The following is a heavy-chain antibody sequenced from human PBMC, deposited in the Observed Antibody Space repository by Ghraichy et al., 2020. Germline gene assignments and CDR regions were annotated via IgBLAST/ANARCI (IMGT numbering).Heavy chain of an antibody. CDR1: GFTFSSSA. V-gene: IGHV3-30*09. D-gene: IGHD2-21*02. CDR3: AKRDSTVSQALHP. Sequence: LSLTCAASGFTFSSSAMHWVRQAPGKGLEWLTRISSDGSSESYADSVRGRFVISRDNSRDTVYLQMNGLRPEDTAVYYCAKRDSTVSQALHPWGQGTVVTVSA. J-gene: IGHJ3*01. CDR2: ISSDGSSE.